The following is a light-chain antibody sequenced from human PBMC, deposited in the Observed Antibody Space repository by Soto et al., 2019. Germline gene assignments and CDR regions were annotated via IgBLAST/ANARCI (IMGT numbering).Light chain of an antibody. CDR3: AVWDDSLNGRV. CDR2: SNN. V-gene: IGLV1-44*01. J-gene: IGLJ2*01. CDR1: TSNIGSKP. Sequence: QAVVTQPPSASGTPGQRVTISCSGGTSNIGSKPVHWYRQLPGTAPKLLIYSNNQRPSGVPDRFSGSKSGTSASLAISGLQSEDEADYYCAVWDDSLNGRVFGGGTKLTVL.